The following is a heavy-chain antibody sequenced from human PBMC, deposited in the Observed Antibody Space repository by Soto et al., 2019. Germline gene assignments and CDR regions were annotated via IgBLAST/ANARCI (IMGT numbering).Heavy chain of an antibody. CDR3: ARGAHYDSSGYYYFY. D-gene: IGHD3-22*01. CDR1: GGTFNNYA. V-gene: IGHV1-69*13. J-gene: IGHJ4*02. Sequence: GASVKVSCKASGGTFNNYAISWVRQAPGQGLEWMGGIIPIFGTANYAQNFQGRVTITADESTSTAYMELRSLRSEDTALYYCARGAHYDSSGYYYFYWGQGTLVTVSS. CDR2: IIPIFGTA.